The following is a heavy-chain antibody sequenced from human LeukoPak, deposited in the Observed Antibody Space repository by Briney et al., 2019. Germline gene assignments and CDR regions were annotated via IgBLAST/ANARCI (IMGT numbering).Heavy chain of an antibody. D-gene: IGHD2-15*01. V-gene: IGHV4-59*01. CDR1: GGSISSYY. J-gene: IGHJ4*02. Sequence: SETLSLTCTVSGGSISSYYWSWIRQPPGKGLEWIGYIYYSGSTNYNPSLKSRVTISVDTSKNQFSLKLSSVTAADTAVYYCASLNMAYSLDYWGQGTLVTVPS. CDR2: IYYSGST. CDR3: ASLNMAYSLDY.